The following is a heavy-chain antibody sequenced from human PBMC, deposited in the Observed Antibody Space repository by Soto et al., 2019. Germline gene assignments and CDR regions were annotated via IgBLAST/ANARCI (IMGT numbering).Heavy chain of an antibody. CDR3: ARHCSDAVCLAH. Sequence: PSETLSLTCTVSGGSISNYYWSWIRQPPGKGLEWMGNIFYSGSTNYNPSLKSRVTISVDRSKNQLSLKLSSVTAADTAVYYCARHCSDAVCLAHWGQGTLVTVSS. D-gene: IGHD2-8*01. J-gene: IGHJ4*02. CDR1: GGSISNYY. CDR2: IFYSGST. V-gene: IGHV4-59*01.